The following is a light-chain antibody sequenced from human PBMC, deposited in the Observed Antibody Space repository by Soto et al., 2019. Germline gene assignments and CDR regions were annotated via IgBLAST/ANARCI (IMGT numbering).Light chain of an antibody. CDR1: QYISSW. CDR3: QQYNSFLIT. V-gene: IGKV1-5*03. CDR2: KAS. Sequence: DLQMTQSPSTLSASVGDRVTITSRASQYISSWLAWYQQKPGKAPKLLIYKASTLESGVPSRFSGSGSGTEFTLTISSLQPDDFATYYCQQYNSFLITFGGGTKVEIK. J-gene: IGKJ4*01.